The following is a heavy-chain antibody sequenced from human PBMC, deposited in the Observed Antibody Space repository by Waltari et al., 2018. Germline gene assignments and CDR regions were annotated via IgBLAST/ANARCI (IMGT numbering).Heavy chain of an antibody. CDR1: GFTFSSYW. D-gene: IGHD3-3*01. CDR3: ATDFWSGYEWD. Sequence: LVESGGGLVQPGGSLRLSCAASGFTFSSYWMSWVRQAPGKGLEWVANIKQDGSEKYYVDSVKGRFTISRDNAKNSLYLQMNSLRAEDTAVYYCATDFWSGYEWDWGQGTLVTVSS. V-gene: IGHV3-7*04. J-gene: IGHJ4*02. CDR2: IKQDGSEK.